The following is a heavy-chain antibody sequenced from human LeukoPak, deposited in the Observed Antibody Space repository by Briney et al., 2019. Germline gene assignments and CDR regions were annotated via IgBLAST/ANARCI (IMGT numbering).Heavy chain of an antibody. V-gene: IGHV3-73*01. D-gene: IGHD2-15*01. CDR3: ARGAVVVAATDDAFEI. Sequence: GGSLRLSCAASGFTFSGSALHWVRQASGKGLEWVGRIRSTANGYATAYAASVKGRFTITRDNAKNSLYLQMNSLRAEDTALYYCARGAVVVAATDDAFEIWGQGTMVTVSS. CDR2: IRSTANGYAT. CDR1: GFTFSGSA. J-gene: IGHJ3*02.